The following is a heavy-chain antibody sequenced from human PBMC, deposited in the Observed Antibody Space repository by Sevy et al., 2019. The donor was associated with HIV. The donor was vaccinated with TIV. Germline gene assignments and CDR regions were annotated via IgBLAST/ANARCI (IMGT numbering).Heavy chain of an antibody. CDR1: GFTFSSYA. V-gene: IGHV3-30-3*01. Sequence: GGSLRLSCAASGFTFSSYAMHWVRLAPGKGLEWVAVISYDGSNKYYADSVKGRFTISRDNAKNTLYLQMNSLRAEDTAVYYCAIDSIVGATGGDFDYWGQGTLVTVSS. CDR2: ISYDGSNK. D-gene: IGHD1-26*01. CDR3: AIDSIVGATGGDFDY. J-gene: IGHJ4*02.